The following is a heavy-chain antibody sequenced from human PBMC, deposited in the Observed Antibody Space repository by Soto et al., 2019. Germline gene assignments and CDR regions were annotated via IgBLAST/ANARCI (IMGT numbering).Heavy chain of an antibody. Sequence: GGSLRLSCAVSGFNVMSYWMSWVRQAPGKGLEGVSVIYNHGQINYVDPVKGRFTIARDNSKNTIYLQMNSLKVEDTAVYYCVRVTGAERHWGQGALVTVSS. CDR1: GFNVMSYW. J-gene: IGHJ4*02. D-gene: IGHD7-27*01. V-gene: IGHV3-53*01. CDR2: IYNHGQI. CDR3: VRVTGAERH.